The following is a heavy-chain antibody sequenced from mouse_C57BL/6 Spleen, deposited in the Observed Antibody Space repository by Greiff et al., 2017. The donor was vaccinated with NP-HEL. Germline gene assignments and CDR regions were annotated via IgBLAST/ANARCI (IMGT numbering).Heavy chain of an antibody. J-gene: IGHJ3*01. CDR3: ARDGLGLFAY. Sequence: EVKVVESGGGLVKPGGSLKLSCAASGFTFSSYAMSWVRQTPEKRLEWVATISDGGSYTYYPDNVKGRFTISRDNAKNNLYLQMSHLKSEDTAMYYCARDGLGLFAYWGQGTLVTVSA. CDR2: ISDGGSYT. V-gene: IGHV5-4*01. CDR1: GFTFSSYA. D-gene: IGHD4-1*01.